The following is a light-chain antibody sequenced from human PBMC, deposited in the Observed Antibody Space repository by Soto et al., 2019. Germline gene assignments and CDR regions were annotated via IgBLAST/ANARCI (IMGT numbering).Light chain of an antibody. CDR3: QQRSNWPIT. Sequence: PGERATLSCRASQSIRTYLAWYQQKPGQAPRLLIYDASHRATGTPVRFSGSGSGTDFTLTISSLEPEDFAVYYCQQRSNWPITFGLGTRLEIK. J-gene: IGKJ5*01. CDR2: DAS. V-gene: IGKV3-11*01. CDR1: QSIRTY.